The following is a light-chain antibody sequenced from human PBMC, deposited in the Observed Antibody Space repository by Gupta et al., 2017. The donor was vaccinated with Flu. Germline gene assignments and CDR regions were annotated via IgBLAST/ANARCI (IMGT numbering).Light chain of an antibody. CDR2: EGS. J-gene: IGLJ2*01. CDR3: CSYAGTIVI. Sequence: QSALTQPASVSGSPGQSITISCTGTSSDVGSYNLVSWYQQHPGKAPKVMIYEGSKRPSGVSNRFSGSTSGTTASLTIAGLQAEDEDDYYCCSYAGTIVIFGGGTRLTVL. CDR1: SSDVGSYNL. V-gene: IGLV2-23*01.